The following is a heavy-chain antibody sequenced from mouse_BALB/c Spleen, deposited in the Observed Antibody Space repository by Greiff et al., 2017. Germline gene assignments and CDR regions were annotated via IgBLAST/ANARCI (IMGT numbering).Heavy chain of an antibody. Sequence: VQLQQSGAELVRPGTSVKVSCKASGYAFTNYLIEWVKQRPGQGLEWIGVINPGSGGTNYNEKFKGKATLTADKSSSTAYMQLSSLTSDDSAVYFCARGPFTTATLDYWGQGTSVTVSS. CDR1: GYAFTNYL. CDR3: ARGPFTTATLDY. V-gene: IGHV1-54*01. CDR2: INPGSGGT. J-gene: IGHJ4*01. D-gene: IGHD1-2*01.